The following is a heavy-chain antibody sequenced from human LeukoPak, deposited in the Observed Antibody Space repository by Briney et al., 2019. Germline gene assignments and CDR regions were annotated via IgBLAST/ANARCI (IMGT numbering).Heavy chain of an antibody. V-gene: IGHV4-39*01. CDR1: GGSISSSSYY. D-gene: IGHD6-19*01. Sequence: PSETLSLTCTVSGGSISSSSYYWGWIRQPPGKGLEWIGSIYYSGSTYYNPSLKSRVTISVDTSKNQFSLKLSSVTAADTAVYYCARRRYSSGWYVRWFDPWGQGTLVTVSS. CDR3: ARRRYSSGWYVRWFDP. CDR2: IYYSGST. J-gene: IGHJ5*02.